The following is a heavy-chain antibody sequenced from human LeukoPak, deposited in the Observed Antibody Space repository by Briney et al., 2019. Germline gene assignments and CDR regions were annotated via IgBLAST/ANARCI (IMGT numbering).Heavy chain of an antibody. CDR1: GFTVSSNY. V-gene: IGHV3-66*01. CDR2: IYSGGST. Sequence: GGSLRLSCAASGFTVSSNYMSWVRQAPGKGLEWVSVIYSGGSTYYADSVKGRFTISRDNSKNTLYLQMNSLRAEDTAVYYCAKDNRRLRFNYGSGSYYSDYYSYMDVWGKGTPVTVSS. J-gene: IGHJ6*03. CDR3: AKDNRRLRFNYGSGSYYSDYYSYMDV. D-gene: IGHD3-10*01.